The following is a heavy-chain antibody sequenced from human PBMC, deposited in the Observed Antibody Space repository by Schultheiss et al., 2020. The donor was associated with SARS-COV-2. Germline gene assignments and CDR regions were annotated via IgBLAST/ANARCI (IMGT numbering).Heavy chain of an antibody. CDR3: ARGAVAGNYFDY. D-gene: IGHD6-19*01. V-gene: IGHV3-23*01. Sequence: SCAASGFTFSSYAMSWVRQAPGKGLEWVSAISGSGGSTYYAGSVKGRFTISRDNSKNTLYLQMNSLRAEDTAVYYCARGAVAGNYFDYWGQGTLVTVSS. CDR2: ISGSGGST. J-gene: IGHJ4*02. CDR1: GFTFSSYA.